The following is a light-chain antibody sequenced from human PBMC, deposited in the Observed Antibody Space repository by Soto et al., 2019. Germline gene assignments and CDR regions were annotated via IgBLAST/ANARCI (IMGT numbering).Light chain of an antibody. CDR2: GAS. V-gene: IGKV3-20*01. CDR1: QGVDNY. Sequence: EIVLTQSPGTLSLSPGERATLSCRASQGVDNYLAWYQQKPVQAPRLLIYGASSRATGIPDRFSGSGYGTDFTLTISRLEPEDFAVYYCHQYGVSPVTFGQGITVEIK. J-gene: IGKJ1*01. CDR3: HQYGVSPVT.